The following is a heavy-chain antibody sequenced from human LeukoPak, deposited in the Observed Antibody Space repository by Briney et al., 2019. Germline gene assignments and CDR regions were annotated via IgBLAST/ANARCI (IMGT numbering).Heavy chain of an antibody. CDR2: IFYTGTT. CDR3: ARGLKYRVVVAATHYGMDV. D-gene: IGHD2-15*01. CDR1: GGSISNYY. V-gene: IGHV4-59*01. Sequence: SETLSLTCTVSGGSISNYYWSWIRQPPGKGLEWIGYIFYTGTTNYNFSLKSRLTISVDTSKNQFSLRLTSVTAADTAVYYCARGLKYRVVVAATHYGMDVWGQGTTVTVSS. J-gene: IGHJ6*02.